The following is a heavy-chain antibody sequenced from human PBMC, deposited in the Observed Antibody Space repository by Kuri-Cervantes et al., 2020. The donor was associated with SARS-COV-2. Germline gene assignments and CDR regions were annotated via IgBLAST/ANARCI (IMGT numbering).Heavy chain of an antibody. CDR3: AKDPAGGLNWFDP. J-gene: IGHJ5*02. CDR1: GFAFSRYG. V-gene: IGHV3-30*18. CDR2: ISYDARNE. Sequence: GESLKISCAASGFAFSRYGMLWVRQAPGKGLEFVAAISYDARNEHYIDSVQGRFTISRDNSKNTLYVQMNSLRAEDTAVYYCAKDPAGGLNWFDPWGQGTLVTVSS. D-gene: IGHD6-13*01.